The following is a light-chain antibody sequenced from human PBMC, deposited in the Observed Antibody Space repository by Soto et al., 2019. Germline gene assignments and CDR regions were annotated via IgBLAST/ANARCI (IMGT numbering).Light chain of an antibody. CDR3: SSYTSSSTL. J-gene: IGLJ2*01. Sequence: QSALTQPASVSGSPGQSITISCTGTSSDVDGYNYVSWYQQHPGKAPKLMIYEVSNRPSGVSTRFSGSKSGNTASLTISGLQAEDEADDYCSSYTSSSTLFGGGTKVTVL. CDR2: EVS. V-gene: IGLV2-14*01. CDR1: SSDVDGYNY.